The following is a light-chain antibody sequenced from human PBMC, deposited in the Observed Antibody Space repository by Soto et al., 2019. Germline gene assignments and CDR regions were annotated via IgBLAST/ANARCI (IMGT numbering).Light chain of an antibody. V-gene: IGKV3-11*01. CDR3: QQRSNWPPGVT. Sequence: EIVLTQSPATLSLSPGERATLSCRASQSVSSYLAWYQQKPGQAPRLLIYDASNRATGIPARFSGSGSGTDFTLTISRLEPEDFPVYYCQQRSNWPPGVTFGGGTRVEIK. CDR1: QSVSSY. J-gene: IGKJ4*01. CDR2: DAS.